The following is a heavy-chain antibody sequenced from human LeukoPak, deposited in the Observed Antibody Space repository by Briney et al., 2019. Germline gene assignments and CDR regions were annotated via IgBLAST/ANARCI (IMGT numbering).Heavy chain of an antibody. D-gene: IGHD3-22*01. J-gene: IGHJ4*02. CDR1: GNTFTSYS. CDR2: VNPFTVRT. Sequence: ASVKVSCKASGNTFTSYSMHWVRQAPGQGLEWMGVVNPFTVRTTYAQMLQDRVTMTRDSSTSTVYMELNNLRSEDTAVYYCAREGNPRIYYDSSGYYDLDYWGQGTLVTVSS. CDR3: AREGNPRIYYDSSGYYDLDY. V-gene: IGHV1-46*04.